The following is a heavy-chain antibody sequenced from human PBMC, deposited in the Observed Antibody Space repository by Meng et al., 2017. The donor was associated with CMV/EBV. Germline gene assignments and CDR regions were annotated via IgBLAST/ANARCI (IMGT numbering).Heavy chain of an antibody. CDR1: GFTSSSYE. Sequence: GGSLRLSCAASGFTSSSYEMNWVRQAPGKGLEWVSYISSSGSTIYYADSVKGRFTISRDNAKNSLYLQMNSLRAEDTAVYYCASWYDAFDIWGQGTMVTVSS. CDR2: ISSSGSTI. J-gene: IGHJ3*02. CDR3: ASWYDAFDI. D-gene: IGHD6-13*01. V-gene: IGHV3-48*03.